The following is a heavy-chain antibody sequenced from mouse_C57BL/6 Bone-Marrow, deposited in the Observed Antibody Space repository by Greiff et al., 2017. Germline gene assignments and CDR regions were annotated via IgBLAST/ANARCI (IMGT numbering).Heavy chain of an antibody. Sequence: EVQLQQSGTVLARPGSSVNMSCKTSCYTFTSYWMHWVKQRPGQGLEWIGAIYPGTSDTSYNQKFKGKAKLTAFTSSSTAYMELSSVATEDYAVYYCTRVLRPGDWGKGTTLTVSS. CDR3: TRVLRPGD. CDR1: CYTFTSYW. CDR2: IYPGTSDT. D-gene: IGHD1-2*01. J-gene: IGHJ2*01. V-gene: IGHV1-5*01.